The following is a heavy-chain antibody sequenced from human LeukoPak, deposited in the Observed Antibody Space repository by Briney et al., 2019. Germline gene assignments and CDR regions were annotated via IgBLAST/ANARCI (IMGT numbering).Heavy chain of an antibody. CDR3: ARAPTDYGTWPYYYYYMDV. D-gene: IGHD4-17*01. V-gene: IGHV4-34*01. CDR1: GGSFSGHY. Sequence: SETLSLTCAVFGGSFSGHYWSWIRQPPGKGLEWIGEINHSGSTNYNSSLKSRVTISVDTSKNQFSLKLSSVTAADTAVYYCARAPTDYGTWPYYYYYMDVWGKGTTVTVSS. J-gene: IGHJ6*03. CDR2: INHSGST.